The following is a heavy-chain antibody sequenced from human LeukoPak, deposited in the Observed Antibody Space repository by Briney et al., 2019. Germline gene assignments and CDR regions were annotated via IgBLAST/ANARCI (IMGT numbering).Heavy chain of an antibody. V-gene: IGHV3-21*01. J-gene: IGHJ3*02. CDR1: GFTFSTYS. CDR3: ARDITVTTYNVGPAAHDAFDI. CDR2: ISSSSNYI. D-gene: IGHD4-17*01. Sequence: GGSLRLSCAASGFTFSTYSMNWVRQAPGKGLEWVSSISSSSNYIYYADSVKGRFTISRDNAKNSLYLQMNSLRAEDTAVYYCARDITVTTYNVGPAAHDAFDIWGQGTMVTVSS.